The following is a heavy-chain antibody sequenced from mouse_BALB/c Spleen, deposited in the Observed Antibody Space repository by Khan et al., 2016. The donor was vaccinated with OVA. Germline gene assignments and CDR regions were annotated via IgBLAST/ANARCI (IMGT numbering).Heavy chain of an antibody. CDR3: TRAGYGALAY. J-gene: IGHJ3*01. Sequence: VQLQQSGTVLARPGASVKMSCKASGFSFTSYWMHWVKQRPGQGLQWIGGIYPGNSDTDYHQKFKGKAKLTAFTSASTAYMDLSSLTNEDSAVYYCTRAGYGALAYWGQGTLVTVSA. V-gene: IGHV1-5*01. D-gene: IGHD1-1*01. CDR1: GFSFTSYW. CDR2: IYPGNSDT.